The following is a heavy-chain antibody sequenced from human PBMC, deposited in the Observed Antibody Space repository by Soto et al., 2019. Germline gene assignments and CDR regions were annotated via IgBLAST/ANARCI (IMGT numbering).Heavy chain of an antibody. J-gene: IGHJ4*02. V-gene: IGHV4-31*03. Sequence: SETLSLTCTVSGGSISSGGYYWSWIRQHPGKGLEWIGYIYYSGSTYYNPSLKSRVTISVDTSKNQFSLKLSSVTAADTAVYYCARDGGTMVRGVRAYYFDYWGQGTLVTVSS. CDR2: IYYSGST. D-gene: IGHD3-10*01. CDR3: ARDGGTMVRGVRAYYFDY. CDR1: GGSISSGGYY.